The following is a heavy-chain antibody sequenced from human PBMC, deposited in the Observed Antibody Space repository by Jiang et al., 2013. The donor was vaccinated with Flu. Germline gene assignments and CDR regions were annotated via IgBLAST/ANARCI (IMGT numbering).Heavy chain of an antibody. Sequence: QLLESGGGLVKPGGSLRLSCAASGFSFSNYAMHWVRQAPGKGLEWVAVISYVGSNKYYADSVKGRFTISRDNSKNTVYLQMNSLRAEDTAVYYCARVEGPTVTTYVYWGQGTLVTVSS. V-gene: IGHV3-30-3*01. CDR2: ISYVGSNK. J-gene: IGHJ4*02. D-gene: IGHD4-17*01. CDR3: ARVEGPTVTTYVY. CDR1: GFSFSNYA.